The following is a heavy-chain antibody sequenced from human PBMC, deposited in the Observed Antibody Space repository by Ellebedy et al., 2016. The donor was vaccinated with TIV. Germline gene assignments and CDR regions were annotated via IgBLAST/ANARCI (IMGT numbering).Heavy chain of an antibody. Sequence: ESLKISXTVSGGSISSSSYYWGWIRQPPGKGLEWIGSIYYSGSTYYNPSLKSRVTISVDTSKNQFSLKLSSVTAADTAVYYCARHSGYVAAALRDWGQGTLVTVSS. CDR2: IYYSGST. CDR1: GGSISSSSYY. D-gene: IGHD6-13*01. V-gene: IGHV4-39*01. J-gene: IGHJ4*02. CDR3: ARHSGYVAAALRD.